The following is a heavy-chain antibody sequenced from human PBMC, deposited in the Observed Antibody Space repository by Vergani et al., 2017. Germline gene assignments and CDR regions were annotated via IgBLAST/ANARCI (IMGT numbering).Heavy chain of an antibody. Sequence: EVQLVESGGGLVKPGGSLRLSCAASGFTFSSYSMNWVRQAPGKGLEWVSSISSSSSYIYYADSVKGRFTISRDNAKNSLYLQMNSLRAEDTAVYYCASESPHDGVPDSIVADYYYMDVWGKGTTVTVSS. CDR2: ISSSSSYI. V-gene: IGHV3-21*01. CDR3: ASESPHDGVPDSIVADYYYMDV. J-gene: IGHJ6*03. CDR1: GFTFSSYS. D-gene: IGHD2-15*01.